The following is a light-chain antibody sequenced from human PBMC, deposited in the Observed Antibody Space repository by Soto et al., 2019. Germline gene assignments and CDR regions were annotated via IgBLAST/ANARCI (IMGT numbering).Light chain of an antibody. Sequence: EVVMTQSPATLSMSPGERATLSCRASQSVSSSLAWYQQKPGQAPRLLIYGASTRATGIPDRFSGSGSETEFTLTISSLQAEDFASYYCQQYNNWWTFGQGTKVEIK. CDR1: QSVSSS. V-gene: IGKV3-15*01. CDR3: QQYNNWWT. CDR2: GAS. J-gene: IGKJ1*01.